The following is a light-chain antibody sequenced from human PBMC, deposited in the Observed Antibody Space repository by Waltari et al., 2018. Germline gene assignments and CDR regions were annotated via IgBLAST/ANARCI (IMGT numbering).Light chain of an antibody. CDR3: QVWADSSDFV. J-gene: IGLJ1*01. Sequence: SYVLTQPPSVSVAPGQTARITCGGNSVGSKSVHWYQRKPGQAPVVVVYDDTERPSGIPDRFSGSNSENTATLTINRVEAGDEADYFCQVWADSSDFVFGSGTKVTVL. CDR2: DDT. CDR1: SVGSKS. V-gene: IGLV3-21*02.